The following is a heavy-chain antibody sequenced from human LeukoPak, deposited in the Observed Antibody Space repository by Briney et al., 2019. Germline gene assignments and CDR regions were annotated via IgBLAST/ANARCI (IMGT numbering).Heavy chain of an antibody. J-gene: IGHJ2*01. Sequence: GGSLRLSCAASGFTVSSNYMSWVRQAPGKGLEWVSVIYSGGSTYYADSVKGRFSISRDKSKNTLYLQMNSLRAGDTAVYYCVREAVSSSWNNWYFDLWGRGTLVTVSS. CDR3: VREAVSSSWNNWYFDL. CDR2: IYSGGST. V-gene: IGHV3-66*01. CDR1: GFTVSSNY. D-gene: IGHD6-13*01.